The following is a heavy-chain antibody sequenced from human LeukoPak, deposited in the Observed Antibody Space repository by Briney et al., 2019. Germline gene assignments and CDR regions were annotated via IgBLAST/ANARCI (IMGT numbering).Heavy chain of an antibody. CDR3: ARGGNGFTLRWRRGMDV. CDR1: GGSFSGYY. J-gene: IGHJ6*04. V-gene: IGHV4-34*01. CDR2: INHSGST. Sequence: SETLSLTCAVYGGSFSGYYWSWIRQPPGKGLEWIGEINHSGSTNYNPSLKSRVTISVDTSKNQFSLKLSSVTAADTAVYYCARGGNGFTLRWRRGMDVWGKGTTVTVSS. D-gene: IGHD1-1*01.